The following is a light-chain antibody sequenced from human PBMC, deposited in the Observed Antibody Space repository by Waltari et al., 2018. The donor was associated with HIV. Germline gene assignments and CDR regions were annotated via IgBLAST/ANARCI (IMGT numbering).Light chain of an antibody. CDR1: RSVADSY. J-gene: IGKJ1*01. CDR3: QQYGSSPWT. Sequence: EIVLTQSPATLSLSPGERAALSCRASRSVADSYLAWYQQKPGQAPRLLVYGASTRAAGVADRCSAFGSDRDFFLISSSLEPQDCAMYFCQQYGSSPWTFGQGTKV. CDR2: GAS. V-gene: IGKV3-20*01.